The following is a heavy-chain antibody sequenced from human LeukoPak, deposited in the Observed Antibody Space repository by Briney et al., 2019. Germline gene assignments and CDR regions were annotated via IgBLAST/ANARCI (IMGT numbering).Heavy chain of an antibody. J-gene: IGHJ4*02. CDR3: AKWNGGRATATGLDY. CDR2: IYHSGST. Sequence: SETLSLTCAVSGGSISSYYWSWIRQSPGKGLEWIGFIYHSGSTNYNPSLKSRVTISINTSKSQFSLKLSSVTAADTAVYYCAKWNGGRATATGLDYWGQGTLVTVSS. D-gene: IGHD6-13*01. CDR1: GGSISSYY. V-gene: IGHV4-59*08.